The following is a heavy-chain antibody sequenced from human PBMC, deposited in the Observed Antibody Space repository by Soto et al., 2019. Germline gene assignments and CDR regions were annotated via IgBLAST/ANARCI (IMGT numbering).Heavy chain of an antibody. CDR3: ARDRDSSSWYGRADAFDI. J-gene: IGHJ3*02. CDR1: GFTFSDYF. Sequence: QVQLVESGGGLVKPGGSLRLSCAASGFTFSDYFMSWIRQAPGKGLEWVSYISSSGSTIYYADSVKGRFTISRDNAKNSLYLQMNSLRAEDTAVYYCARDRDSSSWYGRADAFDIWGQGTMVTVSS. V-gene: IGHV3-11*01. D-gene: IGHD6-13*01. CDR2: ISSSGSTI.